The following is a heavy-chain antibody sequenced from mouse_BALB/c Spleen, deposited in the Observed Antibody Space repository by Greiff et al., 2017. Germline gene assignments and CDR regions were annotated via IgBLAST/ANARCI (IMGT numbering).Heavy chain of an antibody. Sequence: DVKLVESGGGLVQPGGSLRLSCATSGFTFTDYYMSWVRQPPGKALEWLGFIRNKANGYTTEYSASVKGRFTISRDNSQSILYLQMNTLRAEDSATYYCARDTSLGHWYFDVWGAGTTVTVSS. J-gene: IGHJ1*01. CDR1: GFTFTDYY. V-gene: IGHV7-3*02. CDR2: IRNKANGYTT. D-gene: IGHD4-1*01. CDR3: ARDTSLGHWYFDV.